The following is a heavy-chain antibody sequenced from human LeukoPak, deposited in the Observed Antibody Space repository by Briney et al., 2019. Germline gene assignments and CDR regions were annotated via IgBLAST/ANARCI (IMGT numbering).Heavy chain of an antibody. CDR3: ASNEWSGYYFDY. V-gene: IGHV4-39*01. CDR1: GGSISSYY. Sequence: SETLSLTCTVSGGSISSYYWGWIRQPPGKGLEWIGSMYYSGSTYYNPSLKSRVTISVDTSKNQVSLKLSSVTAADTALYYCASNEWSGYYFDYWGQGTLVTVSS. D-gene: IGHD3-3*01. J-gene: IGHJ4*02. CDR2: MYYSGST.